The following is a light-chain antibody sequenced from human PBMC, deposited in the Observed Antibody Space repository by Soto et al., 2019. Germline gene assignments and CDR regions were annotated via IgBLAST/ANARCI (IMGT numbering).Light chain of an antibody. J-gene: IGKJ2*01. V-gene: IGKV1-39*01. CDR2: AAS. Sequence: DVRLTQSPSSLSASVGDRVIITCRASQNINTYLNWYQHKPGKAPNLLIYAASTVHSGVPLRFSGSGSGTDFTLTINGLESDDFATYYCQESYSTQYTFGQGTKLAI. CDR3: QESYSTQYT. CDR1: QNINTY.